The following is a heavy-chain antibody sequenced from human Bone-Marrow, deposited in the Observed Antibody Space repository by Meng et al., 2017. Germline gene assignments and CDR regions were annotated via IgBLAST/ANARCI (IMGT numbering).Heavy chain of an antibody. CDR1: GFTFSSYG. CDR2: IWYDGSNK. V-gene: IGHV3-33*01. Sequence: GGSLRLSCAASGFTFSSYGMHWVRQAPGKGLEWVAVIWYDGSNKYYADSVKGRFTISRDNSKNTLYLQMNSLRAEDTAVYYCARVRVGATLAFDIWGQGTMVTVSS. J-gene: IGHJ3*02. CDR3: ARVRVGATLAFDI. D-gene: IGHD1-26*01.